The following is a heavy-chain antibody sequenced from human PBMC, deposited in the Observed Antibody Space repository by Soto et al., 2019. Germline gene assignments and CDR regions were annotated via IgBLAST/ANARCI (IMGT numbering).Heavy chain of an antibody. V-gene: IGHV4-34*01. CDR3: ARGQRRLRIHRGDRLDY. D-gene: IGHD5-12*01. CDR1: GGSFSGYY. Sequence: QVQLQQWGAGLLKPSETLSLTCAVYGGSFSGYYWSWIRQPPGKGLEWIGEINHSGSTNYNPSLKSRVTISVDTSKNQFSLKLSSVTAADTAVYYCARGQRRLRIHRGDRLDYWCQGTLVTVSS. CDR2: INHSGST. J-gene: IGHJ4*02.